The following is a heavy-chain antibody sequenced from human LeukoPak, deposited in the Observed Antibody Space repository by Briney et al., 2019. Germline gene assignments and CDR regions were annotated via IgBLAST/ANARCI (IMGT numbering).Heavy chain of an antibody. D-gene: IGHD1-26*01. Sequence: SQTLSLTCTVSGGSISSGGYYWSWIRQHPGKGLEWIGYIYYSGSTYYNPSLKSRVTISVDTSKSQFSLKLSSVTAADTAVYYCARRGGSGRAFDYWGQGTLVTVSS. CDR1: GGSISSGGYY. CDR2: IYYSGST. V-gene: IGHV4-31*03. J-gene: IGHJ4*02. CDR3: ARRGGSGRAFDY.